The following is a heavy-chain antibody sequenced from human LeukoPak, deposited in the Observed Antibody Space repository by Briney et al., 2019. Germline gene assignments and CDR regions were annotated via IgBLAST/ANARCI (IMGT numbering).Heavy chain of an antibody. CDR1: GYTFTSYY. J-gene: IGHJ3*02. CDR3: ARDLSVSGYGWENAFDI. CDR2: INPSGGST. V-gene: IGHV1-46*01. D-gene: IGHD5-12*01. Sequence: ASVKVSCKASGYTFTSYYMHWVRQAPGQGLEWMGIINPSGGSTSYAQKFQGRVTMTRDTSTSTVYMELSSLRSEDTAVYYCARDLSVSGYGWENAFDIWGQGTMVTVSS.